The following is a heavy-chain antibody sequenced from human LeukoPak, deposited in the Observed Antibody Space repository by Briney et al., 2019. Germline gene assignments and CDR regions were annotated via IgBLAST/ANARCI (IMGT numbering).Heavy chain of an antibody. J-gene: IGHJ4*02. CDR3: ARDSNRNLDY. Sequence: SQTLSLTCAISGDSVSSNSAAWNWIRQSLSRGLEWLGRTYYRSRWYNDYAVSVKSRITIKSDTSKNQFSLQLNSVTPEDTAVYFCARDSNRNLDYWGQGTLVTVSS. D-gene: IGHD1-14*01. CDR2: TYYRSRWYN. CDR1: GDSVSSNSAA. V-gene: IGHV6-1*01.